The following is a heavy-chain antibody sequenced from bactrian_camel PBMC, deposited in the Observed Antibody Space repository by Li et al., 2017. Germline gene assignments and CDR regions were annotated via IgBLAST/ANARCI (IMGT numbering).Heavy chain of an antibody. CDR1: RYTYTSYC. J-gene: IGHJ4*01. D-gene: IGHD2*01. V-gene: IGHV3S53*01. CDR2: MRIDGDT. Sequence: HVQLVESGGGSVQAGGSLRLSCANSRYTYTSYCMAWFRQAPGKEREGVALMRIDGDTSYAGSVKGRFTIARESTKNTVYLQMNSLKPEDTAMYYCAAGVISASAPVFCRPSQWGQGTQVTVS. CDR3: AAGVISASAPVFCRPSQ.